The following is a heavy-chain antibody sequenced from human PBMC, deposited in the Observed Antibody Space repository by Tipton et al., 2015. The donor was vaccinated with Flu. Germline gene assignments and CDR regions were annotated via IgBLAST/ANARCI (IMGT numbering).Heavy chain of an antibody. D-gene: IGHD3-22*01. V-gene: IGHV3-23*01. CDR2: IPGSGDST. Sequence: GSLRLSCAASGFPFSTYAMTWVRQAPGRGLEWISTIPGSGDSTYYADSVKGRFTISRDNSKNMIFLQMNNLRADDTAVYFCAKWVRFYDSDGYYFLDSWGQGTLVTVSS. J-gene: IGHJ4*02. CDR3: AKWVRFYDSDGYYFLDS. CDR1: GFPFSTYA.